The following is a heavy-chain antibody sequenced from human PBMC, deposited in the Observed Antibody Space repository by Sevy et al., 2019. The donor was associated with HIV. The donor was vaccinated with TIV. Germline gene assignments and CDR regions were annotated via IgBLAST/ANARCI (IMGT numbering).Heavy chain of an antibody. D-gene: IGHD3-3*01. J-gene: IGHJ4*02. CDR2: IDSDGNTA. CDR1: GFTFRSYW. Sequence: GGSLRLSCAASGFTFRSYWMHWVRQAPGKGLVWVSRIDSDGNTATYADSVKGRFTISRDNTKNTLYLQMNSLRLEDTAVYYCARDKIFGVVRYYWGQGTLVTVSS. CDR3: ARDKIFGVVRYY. V-gene: IGHV3-74*01.